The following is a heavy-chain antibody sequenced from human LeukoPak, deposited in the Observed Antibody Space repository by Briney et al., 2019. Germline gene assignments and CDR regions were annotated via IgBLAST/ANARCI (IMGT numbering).Heavy chain of an antibody. CDR2: IRGSGGST. J-gene: IGHJ4*02. V-gene: IGHV3-23*01. CDR1: GFTFSSYT. D-gene: IGHD1-26*01. CDR3: ATDDPMGATVGYYFDY. Sequence: GGSLRLSCAASGFTFSSYTMNWVRLAPGKGLEWVSTIRGSGGSTYYADSVKGRFTISRDNAKNTLYLQMNSLRAEDTAVYYCATDDPMGATVGYYFDYWGQGTLVTVSS.